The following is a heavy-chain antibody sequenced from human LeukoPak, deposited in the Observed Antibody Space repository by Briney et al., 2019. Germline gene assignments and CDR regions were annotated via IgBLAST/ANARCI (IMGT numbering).Heavy chain of an antibody. CDR3: AGGPAYDIRDY. V-gene: IGHV4-39*01. CDR1: GGSISSSSYY. J-gene: IGHJ4*02. CDR2: IYYSGST. Sequence: SETLSLTCTVSGGSISSSSYYWGWIRQPPGKGLEWIGSIYYSGSTYYNPSLKSRVTISVDTSKNQFSLKLSSVTAADTAVYYCAGGPAYDIRDYWGQGTLVTVSS. D-gene: IGHD3-22*01.